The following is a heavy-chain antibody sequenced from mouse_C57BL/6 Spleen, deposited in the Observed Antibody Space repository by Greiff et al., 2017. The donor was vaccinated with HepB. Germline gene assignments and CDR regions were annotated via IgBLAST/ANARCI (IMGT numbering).Heavy chain of an antibody. D-gene: IGHD1-1*01. J-gene: IGHJ3*01. Sequence: VKLVESGAELMKPGASVKLSCKATGYTFTGYWIEWVKQRPGHGLEWIGEILPGSGSTNYNEKFKGKATFTADTSSNTAYMQLSSLTTEDSAIYYCARWGITTVVATPFAYWGQGTLVTVSA. V-gene: IGHV1-9*01. CDR2: ILPGSGST. CDR3: ARWGITTVVATPFAY. CDR1: GYTFTGYW.